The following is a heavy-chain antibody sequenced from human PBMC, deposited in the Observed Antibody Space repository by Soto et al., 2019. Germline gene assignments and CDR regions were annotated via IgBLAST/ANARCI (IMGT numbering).Heavy chain of an antibody. V-gene: IGHV4-59*01. CDR3: ARVPDY. CDR1: GGTISTYR. Sequence: SVPLSVTCTVSGGTISTYRWSWIRQPPGKGLEWLASVHYSGSTNYNPSLKSRLTVAVETSKNQSSLKVSSVTAADTAVYYCARVPDYWGQGTLVTVSS. J-gene: IGHJ4*02. CDR2: VHYSGST.